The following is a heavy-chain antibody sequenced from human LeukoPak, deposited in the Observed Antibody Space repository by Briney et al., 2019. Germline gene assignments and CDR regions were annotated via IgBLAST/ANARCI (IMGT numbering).Heavy chain of an antibody. Sequence: ASVTVSCKASGYTFTGYYMHWVRQAPGQGLEWMGWIYPNSGGTNYAQKFQGRVTMTRDTSISTAFMELSRLRSDDTAVYYCARATRIVGVITSGFDYWGQGTLVTVSS. J-gene: IGHJ4*02. CDR2: IYPNSGGT. D-gene: IGHD3-22*01. CDR3: ARATRIVGVITSGFDY. V-gene: IGHV1-2*02. CDR1: GYTFTGYY.